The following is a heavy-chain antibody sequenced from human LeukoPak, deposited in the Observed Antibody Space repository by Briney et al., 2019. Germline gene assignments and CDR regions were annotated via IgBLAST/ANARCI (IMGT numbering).Heavy chain of an antibody. CDR1: GFTFSSYS. Sequence: GGSLRLSCAASGFTFSSYSMNWVRQAPGKGLEWVSSISSSSSYIYYADSVKGRFTISRDNARNSLYLQMNSLRVEDTAVYYCAKEGRSLQTYWGQGTLVTVSS. D-gene: IGHD1-14*01. CDR3: AKEGRSLQTY. V-gene: IGHV3-21*04. CDR2: ISSSSSYI. J-gene: IGHJ4*02.